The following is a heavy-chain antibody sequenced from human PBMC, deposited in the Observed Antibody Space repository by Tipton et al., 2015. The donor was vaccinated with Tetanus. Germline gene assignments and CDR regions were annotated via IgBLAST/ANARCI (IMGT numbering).Heavy chain of an antibody. Sequence: SLRLSCAASGFTFSNYAMAWVRQAPGKGLEWVSGISVRGSHTYYADPVRGRFTVSRDNSKDTVYLDVRSLRDEDTAVYYCATDGLPRGFVMVEATTQKYFRHWGRGTLVTVSS. CDR3: ATDGLPRGFVMVEATTQKYFRH. V-gene: IGHV3-23*01. J-gene: IGHJ1*01. D-gene: IGHD2-21*01. CDR1: GFTFSNYA. CDR2: ISVRGSHT.